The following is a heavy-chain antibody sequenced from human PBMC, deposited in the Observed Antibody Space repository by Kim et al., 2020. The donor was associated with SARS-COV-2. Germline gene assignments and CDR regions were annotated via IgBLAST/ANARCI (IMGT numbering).Heavy chain of an antibody. Sequence: GGSLRLSCTASGFTFGDYAMSWVRQAPGKGLEWVGFIRRKACGGTTEYAASVKGRFTISRDDSKSIAYLQMNSLKTEDTAVYSCTREERFLEWLSPRREIWAQGPLVPSSS. CDR1: GFTFGDYA. J-gene: IGHJ4*02. CDR3: TREERFLEWLSPRREI. CDR2: IRRKACGGTT. V-gene: IGHV3-49*04. D-gene: IGHD3-3*01.